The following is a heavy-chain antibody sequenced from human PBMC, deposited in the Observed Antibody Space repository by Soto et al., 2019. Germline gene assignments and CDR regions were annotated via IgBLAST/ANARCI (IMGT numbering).Heavy chain of an antibody. CDR3: ARGVYYYGSGSRAYYFDY. J-gene: IGHJ4*02. CDR1: GGSISSYY. V-gene: IGHV4-59*01. CDR2: IYYSGST. D-gene: IGHD3-10*01. Sequence: SETLSLTCTVSGGSISSYYWSWIRQPPGKGLEWIGYIYYSGSTNYNPSLKSRVTISVDMSKNQFSLKLSSVTAADTAVYYCARGVYYYGSGSRAYYFDYWGQGTLVTVSS.